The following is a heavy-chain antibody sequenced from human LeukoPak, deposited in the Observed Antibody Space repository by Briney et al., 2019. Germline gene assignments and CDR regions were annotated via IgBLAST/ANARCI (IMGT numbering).Heavy chain of an antibody. V-gene: IGHV1-2*02. CDR3: ARDSFHYYGMDV. Sequence: ASVKVSCKASGYTFTGYYIHWMRQAPGQGLEWMGWMNPNRGDTSYAQKFQGRVTMTRDTSISTAYMELSRLSSDDTAIYYCARDSFHYYGMDVWGQGTTVTVSS. J-gene: IGHJ6*02. CDR2: MNPNRGDT. CDR1: GYTFTGYY.